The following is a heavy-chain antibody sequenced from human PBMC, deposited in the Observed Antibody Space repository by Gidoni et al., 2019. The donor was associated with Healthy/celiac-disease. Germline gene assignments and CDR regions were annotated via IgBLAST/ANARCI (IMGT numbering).Heavy chain of an antibody. D-gene: IGHD6-19*01. Sequence: QVQLVQSGAEVKKPGSSVKVSCKASGGTFSSYAISWVRQAPGQGLEWMGGIIPIFGTANYAQKFQGRVTITADESTSTAYMELSSLRSEDTAVYYCARVSRIAVAGTNFYYYYGMDVWGQGTTVTVSS. CDR1: GGTFSSYA. V-gene: IGHV1-69*01. J-gene: IGHJ6*02. CDR3: ARVSRIAVAGTNFYYYYGMDV. CDR2: IIPIFGTA.